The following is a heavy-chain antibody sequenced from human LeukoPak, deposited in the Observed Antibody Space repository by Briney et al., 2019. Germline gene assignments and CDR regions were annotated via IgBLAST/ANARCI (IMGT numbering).Heavy chain of an antibody. CDR1: VGSISSYY. CDR3: ARGRTLYYFDY. D-gene: IGHD2-2*01. Sequence: SETLSLPCTVSVGSISSYYWSWLRQPPGKGLEWIGYIYYSGSTNYNPSLKSRVTISVDTSKNQFSLKLSSVTAADTAVYYCARGRTLYYFDYWGQGTLVTVSS. V-gene: IGHV4-59*01. CDR2: IYYSGST. J-gene: IGHJ4*02.